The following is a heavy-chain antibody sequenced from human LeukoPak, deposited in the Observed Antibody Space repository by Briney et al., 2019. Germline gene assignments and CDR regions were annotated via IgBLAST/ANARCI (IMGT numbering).Heavy chain of an antibody. CDR3: AGMKATGTSRGYIDV. CDR1: GGSINTASYY. V-gene: IGHV4-39*01. Sequence: ASETLSLICSVSGGSINTASYYWGWIRQPPGKGLELIGNFYYTGTTFYNSSLQSRVTISVDTSKNQFSLKLTSVTATDTSVYYCAGMKATGTSRGYIDVWGKGTTATVSS. D-gene: IGHD1-1*01. J-gene: IGHJ6*03. CDR2: FYYTGTT.